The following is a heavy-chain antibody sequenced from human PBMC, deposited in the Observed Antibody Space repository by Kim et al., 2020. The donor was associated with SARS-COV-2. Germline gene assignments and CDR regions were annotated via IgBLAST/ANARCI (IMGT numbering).Heavy chain of an antibody. J-gene: IGHJ4*02. CDR2: IWFDGINK. CDR3: VRDGPTGKPVDY. D-gene: IGHD1-1*01. V-gene: IGHV3-33*07. CDR1: GFTFSSFG. Sequence: GGSLRLSCAASGFTFSSFGMYWVRQAPGKGLESVAVIWFDGINKNYADSVKGRFTISRDNSMTILYLQMNSLRPEDTAIYYCVRDGPTGKPVDYWGQGTLVTVSS.